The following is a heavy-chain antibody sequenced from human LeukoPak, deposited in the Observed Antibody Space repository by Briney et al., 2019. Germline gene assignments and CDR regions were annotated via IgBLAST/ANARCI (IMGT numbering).Heavy chain of an antibody. CDR3: ASNPRIAVAGTLNY. D-gene: IGHD6-19*01. V-gene: IGHV4-30-4*01. J-gene: IGHJ4*02. Sequence: SETLSLTCTVSGGSISSGDYYWSWIRQPPGKGLEWIGYIYYSGSTYYNPSLKSRVTISVDTSKNQFSLKLSSVTAADTAVYYCASNPRIAVAGTLNYWGQGTLVTVSS. CDR1: GGSISSGDYY. CDR2: IYYSGST.